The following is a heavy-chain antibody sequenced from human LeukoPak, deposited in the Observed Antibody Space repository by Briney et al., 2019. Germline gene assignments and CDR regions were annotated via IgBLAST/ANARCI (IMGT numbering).Heavy chain of an antibody. V-gene: IGHV1-58*01. Sequence: SVKVSCKASGFTFSSSAFHWVRQARGQRLEWIGRIVVGSGNINFAQKFQKRVTMTRDVSTSSAYMELSSLRSEDTAVYYCAATLYYYEFSATGDLNFWGQGTLVTVSS. CDR2: IVVGSGNI. D-gene: IGHD3-22*01. J-gene: IGHJ4*02. CDR1: GFTFSSSA. CDR3: AATLYYYEFSATGDLNF.